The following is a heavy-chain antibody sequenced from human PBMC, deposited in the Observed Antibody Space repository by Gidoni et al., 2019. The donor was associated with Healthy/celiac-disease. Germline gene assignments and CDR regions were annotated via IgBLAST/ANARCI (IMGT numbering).Heavy chain of an antibody. J-gene: IGHJ4*02. CDR2: ISGSGGST. Sequence: EVQLLESGGGLVQPGGSLRLSCAASGFPFSSYAMSWVRQASGKGLEWVSAISGSGGSTYYADSVKGRFTISRDNSKNTLYLQMNSLRAEDTAVYYCAKDGSDFWSGEIDYWGQGTLVTVSS. D-gene: IGHD3-3*01. V-gene: IGHV3-23*01. CDR1: GFPFSSYA. CDR3: AKDGSDFWSGEIDY.